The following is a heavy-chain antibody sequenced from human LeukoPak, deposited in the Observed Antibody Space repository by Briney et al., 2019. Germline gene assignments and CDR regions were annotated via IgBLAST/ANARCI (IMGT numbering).Heavy chain of an antibody. CDR3: VNNNYGYYIDY. CDR2: ISSSSSYI. Sequence: GGSLRLSCAASGFTFSSYNMNWVRQAPGKGLEWVSSISSSSSYIKYADSVKGRFTISRDNAKNSLYLQMNSLGAEDTAVYYCVNNNYGYYIDYWGQGTLVTVSS. V-gene: IGHV3-21*01. CDR1: GFTFSSYN. D-gene: IGHD3-10*01. J-gene: IGHJ4*02.